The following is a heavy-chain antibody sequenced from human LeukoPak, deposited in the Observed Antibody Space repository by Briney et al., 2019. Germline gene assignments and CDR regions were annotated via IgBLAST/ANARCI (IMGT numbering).Heavy chain of an antibody. D-gene: IGHD6-13*01. CDR3: AKALYSSSWYGDY. Sequence: PGGSLRLSCAASGFTFSNYGMSWVRQAPGKGLEWVSAISGSGGSTYYEDSVKGRFTISRDNSKSTLYLQMNSLRAEDTAVYYCAKALYSSSWYGDYWGQGTLVTVSS. V-gene: IGHV3-23*01. CDR2: ISGSGGST. J-gene: IGHJ4*02. CDR1: GFTFSNYG.